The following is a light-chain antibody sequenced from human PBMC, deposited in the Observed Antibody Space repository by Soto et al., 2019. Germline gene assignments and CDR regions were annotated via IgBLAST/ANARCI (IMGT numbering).Light chain of an antibody. CDR2: CVS. Sequence: EMVLPQSPGTLSLSPGERATLSCRASQSLSGNYLAWYQQKPGQAPRLLIFCVSSRATGIPDRFSGSGSGTDFTLTINRLEPEDFAVYYCHHYGSSPYTFGLGTKLDIK. CDR3: HHYGSSPYT. J-gene: IGKJ2*01. V-gene: IGKV3-20*01. CDR1: QSLSGNY.